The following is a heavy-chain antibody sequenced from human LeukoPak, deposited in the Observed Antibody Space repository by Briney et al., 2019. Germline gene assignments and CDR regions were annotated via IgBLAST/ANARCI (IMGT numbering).Heavy chain of an antibody. D-gene: IGHD3-22*01. J-gene: IGHJ4*02. CDR2: IYYSGST. CDR1: GGSISSSSYY. Sequence: SETLSLTCTVSGGSISSSSYYWGWTRQPPGKGLEWIGSIYYSGSTYYNPSLKSRVTISVDTSKNQFSLKLSSVTAADTAVYYCARDRRNYYDSSGGVDYWGQGTLVTVSS. CDR3: ARDRRNYYDSSGGVDY. V-gene: IGHV4-39*07.